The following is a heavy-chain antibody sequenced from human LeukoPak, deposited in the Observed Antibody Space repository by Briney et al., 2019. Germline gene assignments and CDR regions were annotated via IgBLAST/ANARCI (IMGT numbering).Heavy chain of an antibody. V-gene: IGHV3-7*01. CDR1: GFTFSNYW. CDR3: ARVPTPLGSGLFDY. D-gene: IGHD3-10*01. Sequence: GGSLTLSCGASGFTFSNYWMSWVRQAPAEGLEWVANIRPDGNEKYYVDSVTGRFTMSRDNAKNSLDLQMNSLRAEDTAVYYCARVPTPLGSGLFDYWGQGTLVTVSS. J-gene: IGHJ4*02. CDR2: IRPDGNEK.